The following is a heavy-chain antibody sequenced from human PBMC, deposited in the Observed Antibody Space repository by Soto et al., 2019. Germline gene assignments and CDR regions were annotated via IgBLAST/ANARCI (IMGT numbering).Heavy chain of an antibody. V-gene: IGHV4-59*01. CDR1: GGSISSTY. Sequence: LSLTFTISGGSISSTYWSWMRQPPGKGLEWIGYIYYSGRTNYNPSLKSRVTISVDTSKNQISLKLSSVTAADTAVYYCARDYSQPFKGDDCDDWGKGKKVTVSA. D-gene: IGHD2-15*01. CDR3: ARDYSQPFKGDDCDD. J-gene: IGHJ4*02. CDR2: IYYSGRT.